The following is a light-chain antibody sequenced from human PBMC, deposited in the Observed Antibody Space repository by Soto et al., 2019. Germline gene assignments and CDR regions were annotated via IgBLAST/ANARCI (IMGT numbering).Light chain of an antibody. CDR3: QQRQYWPPIT. V-gene: IGKV3-11*01. J-gene: IGKJ5*01. CDR1: QSVSSY. CDR2: DTS. Sequence: VLTQSPATLSLSPGEIATLSFSASQSVSSYLALYQQKPGQAPRLLIYDTSNRATGVPARFSGSGSGTDFTLTISSLEPEDCAIYYCQQRQYWPPITFGQGTRLEIK.